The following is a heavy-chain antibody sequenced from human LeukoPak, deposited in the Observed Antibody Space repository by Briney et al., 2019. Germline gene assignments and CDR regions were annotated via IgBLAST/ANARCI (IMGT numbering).Heavy chain of an antibody. Sequence: GGSLRLSCAASGFTFSSYWMTWVRQAPGKGLEWVANIKRDGSEKSYVDSVRGRFTISRDNAKNPLYLQMDSLRAEDTAVYYCARYISTGDWGQGTLVTVSS. CDR2: IKRDGSEK. CDR3: ARYISTGD. J-gene: IGHJ4*02. CDR1: GFTFSSYW. V-gene: IGHV3-7*01. D-gene: IGHD3-3*02.